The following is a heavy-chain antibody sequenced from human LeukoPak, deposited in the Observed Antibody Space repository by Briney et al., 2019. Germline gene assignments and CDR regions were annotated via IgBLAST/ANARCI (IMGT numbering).Heavy chain of an antibody. V-gene: IGHV3-21*01. D-gene: IGHD3-10*01. CDR3: ARDEGTFGLLWFGELRF. Sequence: PGGSLRLSCAASGFTISSYSMNWVRQAPGKGLEWVSSISSSSSYIYYADSVKGRFTISRDNAKNSLYLQMNSLRAEDTAVYYCARDEGTFGLLWFGELRFWGQGTLVTVSS. J-gene: IGHJ4*02. CDR2: ISSSSSYI. CDR1: GFTISSYS.